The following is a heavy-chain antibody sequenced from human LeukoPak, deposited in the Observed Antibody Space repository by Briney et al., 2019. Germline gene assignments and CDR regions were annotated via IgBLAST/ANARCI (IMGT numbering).Heavy chain of an antibody. Sequence: AGGSLRLSCAASGFTFSTYSMNWVRQAPGKGLEWVSFISSSSSTTYYADSVEGRFTISRDNAKNSLYLQMNSLRAEDTAVYYCARDAPHTYYDFWSGYYSYNWFDPWGQGTLVTVSS. CDR3: ARDAPHTYYDFWSGYYSYNWFDP. CDR1: GFTFSTYS. D-gene: IGHD3-3*01. CDR2: ISSSSSTT. V-gene: IGHV3-48*01. J-gene: IGHJ5*02.